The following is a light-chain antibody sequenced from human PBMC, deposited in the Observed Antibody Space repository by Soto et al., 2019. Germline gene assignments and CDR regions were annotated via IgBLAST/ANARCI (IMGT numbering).Light chain of an antibody. J-gene: IGLJ2*01. CDR3: SSYAGSNKYVV. CDR2: EVS. V-gene: IGLV2-8*01. Sequence: QSALTQPPSASGSPGQSITISCTGTSSDVGVYNYVSWYQQHPGKVPKLIIYEVSKRPSGVPDRFSGSKSGNTASLTVSGLQVEDEADYYCSSYAGSNKYVVFGGGTKVTVL. CDR1: SSDVGVYNY.